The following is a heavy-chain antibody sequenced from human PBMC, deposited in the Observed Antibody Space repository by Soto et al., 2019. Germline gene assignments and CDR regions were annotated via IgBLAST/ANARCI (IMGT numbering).Heavy chain of an antibody. CDR1: GWSISTYY. Sequence: SETXSLTWNISGWSISTYYWSWIRQSPGKGLEWIGYISYLGNTNYNPSLKSRVTISLETHKNQSSLKLGSVTSADTDMYYCASQGAGRARINIWGPGTMV. CDR3: ASQGAGRARINI. J-gene: IGHJ3*02. D-gene: IGHD1-1*01. V-gene: IGHV4-59*01. CDR2: ISYLGNT.